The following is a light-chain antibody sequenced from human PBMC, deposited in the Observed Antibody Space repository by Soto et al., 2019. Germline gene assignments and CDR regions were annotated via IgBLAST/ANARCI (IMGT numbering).Light chain of an antibody. Sequence: DIQMTQSPSSLSASVGDRVAITCRASQGIRSFLAWYQQKPGKVPKLLIYGASTLQSGVPSRFGGSGSGTDFTLTISSLQPEDVATYYCQSYDGAPLTFGGGTKVEIK. CDR1: QGIRSF. CDR2: GAS. V-gene: IGKV1-27*01. CDR3: QSYDGAPLT. J-gene: IGKJ4*01.